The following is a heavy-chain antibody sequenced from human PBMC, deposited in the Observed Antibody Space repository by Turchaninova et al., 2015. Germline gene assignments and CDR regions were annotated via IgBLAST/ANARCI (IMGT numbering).Heavy chain of an antibody. Sequence: QLQLQESGPGLVKPSETLSPTCTVSCDSISSSPNYWGWIRQPPWKGLEWIGSIYYSGITNYNPSLKSRVTISADTSKNQFSLKLSSVTAADTAAYYCAKGARYWGQGTLVTVSS. CDR3: AKGARY. CDR2: IYYSGIT. J-gene: IGHJ4*02. V-gene: IGHV4-39*07. CDR1: CDSISSSPNY.